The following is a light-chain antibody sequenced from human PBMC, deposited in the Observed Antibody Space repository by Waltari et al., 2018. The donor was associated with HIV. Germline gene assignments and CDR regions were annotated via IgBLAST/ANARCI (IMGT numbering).Light chain of an antibody. Sequence: DIQMTQSPSSLSASVGERVTITCRASQSIENFLNWYQQKPGKAPKLLTYGASSLPSGVPSRFSGSGSGTDFTLTISSLQSEDFATYYCHQTYSAPFTFGPGTRVDIK. CDR2: GAS. V-gene: IGKV1-39*01. J-gene: IGKJ3*01. CDR1: QSIENF. CDR3: HQTYSAPFT.